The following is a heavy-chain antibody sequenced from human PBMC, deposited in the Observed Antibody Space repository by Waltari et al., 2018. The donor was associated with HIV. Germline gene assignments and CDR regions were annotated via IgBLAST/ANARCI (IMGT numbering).Heavy chain of an antibody. Sequence: QLQLVQSGAELKKPGASLKVSCKASTYTFADYFVHWVRQAPGQGLEWMGWRHPKNGGPKFAQKLQCRVTMTRDTSINTAYMELSSLRSDDTAVYYCAGERFYGSGSYFRDAFEIWGQGTMVTVSS. CDR1: TYTFADYF. CDR2: RHPKNGGP. D-gene: IGHD3-10*01. V-gene: IGHV1-2*02. CDR3: AGERFYGSGSYFRDAFEI. J-gene: IGHJ3*02.